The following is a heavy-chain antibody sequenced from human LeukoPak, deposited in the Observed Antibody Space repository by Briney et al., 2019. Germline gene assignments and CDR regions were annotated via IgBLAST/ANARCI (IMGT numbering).Heavy chain of an antibody. CDR2: ISYEGSNQ. CDR1: GFTFSSYA. CDR3: ARVGSIVAAGAPDY. V-gene: IGHV3-30-3*01. D-gene: IGHD6-13*01. Sequence: GESLRLSCAASGFTFSSYAMHWVRQAPGRGLEWVAVISYEGSNQYYVDSVKGRFTISRDNAKNSLSLQVNSLGVDDTALYYCARVGSIVAAGAPDYWGQGTLVSVSS. J-gene: IGHJ4*02.